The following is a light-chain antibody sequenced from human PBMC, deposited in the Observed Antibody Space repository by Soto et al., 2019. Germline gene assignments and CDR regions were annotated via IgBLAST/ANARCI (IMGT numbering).Light chain of an antibody. Sequence: DIQMPKSPSTLPASVGDRVTIACRASQTVERWLAWYQQKPGKAPKLLISDVFSLERGVPSMFSGSGAATESTLSISGRQSDDLATYYCQQYKDYVWTFGHGTKV. J-gene: IGKJ1*01. CDR3: QQYKDYVWT. CDR2: DVF. V-gene: IGKV1-5*01. CDR1: QTVERW.